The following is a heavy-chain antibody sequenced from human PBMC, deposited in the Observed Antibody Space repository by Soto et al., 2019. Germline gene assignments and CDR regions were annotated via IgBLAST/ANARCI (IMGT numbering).Heavy chain of an antibody. CDR2: ISYDESGK. D-gene: IGHD3-9*01. J-gene: IGHJ1*01. V-gene: IGHV3-30*18. Sequence: QVQLVESGGDVVQPGRSLRLSCVASGFTFSDYGIHWVRQAPGKGLEWVAAISYDESGKIYVDSVKGRFTVSRDNSRNTVYLQMTSLRVEDTAIYYGAKGPGIDFDFLLLHWGQGTLVTVSS. CDR1: GFTFSDYG. CDR3: AKGPGIDFDFLLLH.